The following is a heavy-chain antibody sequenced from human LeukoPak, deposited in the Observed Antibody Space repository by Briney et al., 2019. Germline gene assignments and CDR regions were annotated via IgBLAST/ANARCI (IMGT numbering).Heavy chain of an antibody. Sequence: GGSLRLSCAASGFAFSDHWMVWVRQAPGKGLKWVANINQDESKKYYVDSVEGRFTISRDNAKNSLYLQMNSLRAEDTAVYYCAISTYSSSPSWGQGTLVTVSS. D-gene: IGHD6-6*01. V-gene: IGHV3-7*01. CDR3: AISTYSSSPS. J-gene: IGHJ5*02. CDR1: GFAFSDHW. CDR2: INQDESKK.